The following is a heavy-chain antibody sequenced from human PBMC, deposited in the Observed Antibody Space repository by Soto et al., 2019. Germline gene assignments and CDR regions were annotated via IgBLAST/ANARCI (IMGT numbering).Heavy chain of an antibody. CDR3: ARAVIGYCSGGSCYSGEYFDF. J-gene: IGHJ4*02. CDR1: GGSISSYY. Sequence: PSETLSLTCTVSGGSISSYYWSWIRQPPGKGLEWIGYIYYSGSTNYNPSLKSRVTISVDTSKNQFSLKLSSVTAADTAVYYCARAVIGYCSGGSCYSGEYFDFWGQGTRVTVAS. D-gene: IGHD2-15*01. CDR2: IYYSGST. V-gene: IGHV4-59*01.